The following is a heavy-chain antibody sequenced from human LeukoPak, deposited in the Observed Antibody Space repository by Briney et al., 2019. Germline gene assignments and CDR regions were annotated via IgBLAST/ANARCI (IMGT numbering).Heavy chain of an antibody. J-gene: IGHJ6*03. Sequence: PSETLSLTCTVSGGSISSSSYYWGWIRQPPEKGLEWIGSIYYSGSTYYNPSLKSRVTISVDTSKNQFSLKLSSVTAADTAVYYCARGRGPPVDYDSSGSYYYYMDVWGKGTTVTVSS. CDR1: GGSISSSSYY. CDR3: ARGRGPPVDYDSSGSYYYYMDV. D-gene: IGHD3-22*01. V-gene: IGHV4-39*07. CDR2: IYYSGST.